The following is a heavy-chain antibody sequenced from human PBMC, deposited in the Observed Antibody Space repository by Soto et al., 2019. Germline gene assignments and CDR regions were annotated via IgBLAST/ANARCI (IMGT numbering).Heavy chain of an antibody. CDR1: GFTFSSYA. J-gene: IGHJ4*02. D-gene: IGHD1-26*01. Sequence: EVQLLESGGTLVQPGGSLRLSCVASGFTFSSYAMSWVRQAPGKGLEWVSAISGSSGNTYYADSVKGRFTISRDNSKNTLYLQMNSLRAEDTAVYYCAKGFIVGATTPEFDYWGQGTLVTVSS. CDR3: AKGFIVGATTPEFDY. V-gene: IGHV3-23*01. CDR2: ISGSSGNT.